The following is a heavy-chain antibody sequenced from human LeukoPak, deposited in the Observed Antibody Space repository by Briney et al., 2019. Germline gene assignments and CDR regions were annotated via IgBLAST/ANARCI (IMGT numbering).Heavy chain of an antibody. J-gene: IGHJ5*02. CDR2: ISSSSSYI. D-gene: IGHD3-3*01. Sequence: GGSLRLSCAASGFTFSSYSMNWVRQAPGKGLEWVSSISSSSSYIYYADSVKGRFTISRDNAKNSLYLQMNSLRAEDTAVYYCAGARMDGFWSGYYYNWFDPWGQGTLVTVSS. CDR1: GFTFSSYS. V-gene: IGHV3-21*01. CDR3: AGARMDGFWSGYYYNWFDP.